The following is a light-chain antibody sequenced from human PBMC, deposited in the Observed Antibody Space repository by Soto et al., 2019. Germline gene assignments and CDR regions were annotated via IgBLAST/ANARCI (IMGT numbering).Light chain of an antibody. CDR1: QSVSRSY. CDR2: GAS. V-gene: IGKV3-20*01. CDR3: QQYNNWPPWT. Sequence: EIVLTQSPGTLSLSPGERATLSCRASQSVSRSYLAWYQQKPGQAPRLLIYGASSRATGIPDRFSGSGSGTDFTLTISRLEPEDFAVYYCQQYNNWPPWTFGQGTKVDIK. J-gene: IGKJ1*01.